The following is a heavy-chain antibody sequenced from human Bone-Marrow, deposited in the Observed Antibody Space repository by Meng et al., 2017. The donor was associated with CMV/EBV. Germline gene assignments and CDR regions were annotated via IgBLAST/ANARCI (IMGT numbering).Heavy chain of an antibody. V-gene: IGHV3-74*01. CDR3: ARVVADGGNPHIISYYFDY. Sequence: GESLKISCAASGFTFSTYWMHWVRQAPGKGLVWVSGINTDGSRTTSADSVKGRFTISRDNAKSTLYLQMNSLRADDTAVYYCARVVADGGNPHIISYYFDYWGQGTLVTVSS. D-gene: IGHD4-23*01. CDR1: GFTFSTYW. CDR2: INTDGSRT. J-gene: IGHJ4*02.